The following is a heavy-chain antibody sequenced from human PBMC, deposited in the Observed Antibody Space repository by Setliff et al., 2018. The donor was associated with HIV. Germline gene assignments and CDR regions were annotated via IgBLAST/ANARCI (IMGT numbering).Heavy chain of an antibody. J-gene: IGHJ5*02. CDR1: DGSITTDNYF. V-gene: IGHV4-39*01. D-gene: IGHD3-22*01. CDR3: VRHVDSDTSGHPDWFDP. Sequence: SETLSLTCTVSDGSITTDNYFWGWIRQPPGKGLEWIGSIYYTGNTYSNSSLKSRVSMSVDTSKKQISLRLNSVTAADTAVYYCVRHVDSDTSGHPDWFDPWGQGTLVTVSS. CDR2: IYYTGNT.